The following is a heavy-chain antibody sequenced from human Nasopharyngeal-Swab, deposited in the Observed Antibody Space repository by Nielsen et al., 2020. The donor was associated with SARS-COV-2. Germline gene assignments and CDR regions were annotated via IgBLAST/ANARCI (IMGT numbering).Heavy chain of an antibody. Sequence: SETLSLTCAVSGGSISSGGYSWSWIRQPPGKGLEWIGYIYHSGSTYYNPSLKSRVTISVDRSKNQFSLKLSSVTAADTAVYYCARGGIVVVPAALGVRFYYYYYMDVWGKGTTVTVSS. CDR1: GGSISSGGYS. CDR2: IYHSGST. J-gene: IGHJ6*03. V-gene: IGHV4-30-2*01. D-gene: IGHD2-2*01. CDR3: ARGGIVVVPAALGVRFYYYYYMDV.